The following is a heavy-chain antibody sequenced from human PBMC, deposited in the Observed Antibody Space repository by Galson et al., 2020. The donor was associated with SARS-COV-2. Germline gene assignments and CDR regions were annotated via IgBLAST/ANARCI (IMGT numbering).Heavy chain of an antibody. CDR2: ISYDGTTR. V-gene: IGHV3-30*04. CDR3: ARETDDDTSSWYDK. J-gene: IGHJ4*02. Sequence: GGSLRLSCAASGFTFSSSAMHWVRQAPGKGLEWVAIISYDGTTRYKSDSVKGRFTISRDISKNTLYLQMNRLRPEDTGVYYWARETDDDTSSWYDKWGQGTVGTVSP. CDR1: GFTFSSSA. D-gene: IGHD3-22*01.